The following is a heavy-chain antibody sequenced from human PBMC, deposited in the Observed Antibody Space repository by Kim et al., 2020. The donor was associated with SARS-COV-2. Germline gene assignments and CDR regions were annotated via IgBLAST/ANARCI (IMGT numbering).Heavy chain of an antibody. J-gene: IGHJ4*02. CDR3: ARGNTVTMYS. V-gene: IGHV3-74*01. CDR2: ST. D-gene: IGHD4-4*01. Sequence: STSSADSVKGRFTIARDNAKNTWYLQMNRLRAEDTAVYYCARGNTVTMYSWGQGTLVTVSS.